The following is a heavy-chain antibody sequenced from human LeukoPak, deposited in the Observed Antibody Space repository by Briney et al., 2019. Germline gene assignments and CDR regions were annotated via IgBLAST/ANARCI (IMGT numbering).Heavy chain of an antibody. CDR3: ARGSYDSSDFEYFQH. V-gene: IGHV1-2*02. CDR1: GYTFTGYY. J-gene: IGHJ1*01. Sequence: GASVKVSCKASGYTFTGYYIHWMRQAPGLGLEWVGWINPNNGGTHYAQKFRGRVTLTRDTSISTAYMEKRRLTSDDTAVYYCARGSYDSSDFEYFQHWGQGTLVTVSS. CDR2: INPNNGGT. D-gene: IGHD3-22*01.